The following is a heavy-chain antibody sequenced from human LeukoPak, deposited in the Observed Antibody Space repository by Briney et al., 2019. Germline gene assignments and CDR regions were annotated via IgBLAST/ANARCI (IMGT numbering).Heavy chain of an antibody. Sequence: SETLSLTCAVSGGSISSSNWWSWVRQPPGKGLEWIGEINHSGSTNYNPSLKSRVTISVDTSKNQFSLKLSSVTAADTAVYYCARGSGTYRHQQPRYFDYWGQGTLVTVSS. CDR2: INHSGST. V-gene: IGHV4-4*02. CDR1: GGSISSSNW. CDR3: ARGSGTYRHQQPRYFDY. D-gene: IGHD6-13*01. J-gene: IGHJ4*02.